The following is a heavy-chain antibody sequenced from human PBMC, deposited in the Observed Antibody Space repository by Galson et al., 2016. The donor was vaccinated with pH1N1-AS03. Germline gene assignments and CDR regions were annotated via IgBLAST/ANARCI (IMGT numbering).Heavy chain of an antibody. D-gene: IGHD2-2*01. Sequence: SLRLSCAASGFTFSTYCMSWVRQAPGKGLEWVANIKQDGSEKFYVDSLKGRFTISRDNAKNSLYLQMSSLRAEDTALYYCARGAPGDHLLSPLWNWGQGTLVTVSS. CDR3: ARGAPGDHLLSPLWN. CDR1: GFTFSTYC. CDR2: IKQDGSEK. V-gene: IGHV3-7*01. J-gene: IGHJ4*02.